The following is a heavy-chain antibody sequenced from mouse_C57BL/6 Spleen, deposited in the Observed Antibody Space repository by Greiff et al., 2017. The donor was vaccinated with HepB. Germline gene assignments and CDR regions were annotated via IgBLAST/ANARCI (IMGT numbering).Heavy chain of an antibody. CDR3: ARGGSAGYVFSWFAY. D-gene: IGHD3-2*02. CDR1: GYAFSSYW. J-gene: IGHJ3*01. CDR2: IYPGDGDT. Sequence: VQLQQSGPELVKPGASVKISCKASGYAFSSYWMNWVKQRPGKGLEWIGRIYPGDGDTNYNGKFKGKATLTADKSSSTAYMQLRSLTSEDSAVYFCARGGSAGYVFSWFAYWGHGTLVTVSA. V-gene: IGHV1-82*01.